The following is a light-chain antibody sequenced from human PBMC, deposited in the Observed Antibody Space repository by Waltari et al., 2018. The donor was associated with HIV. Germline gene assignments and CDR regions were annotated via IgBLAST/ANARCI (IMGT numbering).Light chain of an antibody. CDR3: CSYAGSSVLV. V-gene: IGLV2-23*02. J-gene: IGLJ3*02. CDR1: IRDVGRSNL. Sequence: QSALTQPASVPGSPGQSITVSCTGTIRDVGRSNLVSWYQQHPGKAPKLMIYQVNKRPSGVSNRFSGSKSGNTASLTISGLQAEDEADYYCCSYAGSSVLVFGGGTKLTVL. CDR2: QVN.